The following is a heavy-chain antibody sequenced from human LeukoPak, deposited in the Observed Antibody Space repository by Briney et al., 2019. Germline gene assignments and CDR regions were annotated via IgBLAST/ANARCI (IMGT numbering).Heavy chain of an antibody. CDR1: GGSFSGYY. D-gene: IGHD3-10*02. CDR3: ASTMFAFDY. Sequence: PSETLSLTCAVYGGSFSGYYWSWIRHPPGKGLEWIGGINHSGSTNYNPSLKSRVTISVDTSKNQFSLKLSSVTAADTAVYYCASTMFAFDYWGQGILVTVSS. J-gene: IGHJ4*02. V-gene: IGHV4-34*01. CDR2: INHSGST.